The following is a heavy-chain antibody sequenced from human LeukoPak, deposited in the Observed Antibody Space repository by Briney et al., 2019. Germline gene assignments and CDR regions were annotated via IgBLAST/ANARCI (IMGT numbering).Heavy chain of an antibody. CDR2: ISYDGSNK. CDR3: ASPPGIAAAGTLD. D-gene: IGHD6-13*01. CDR1: GFTFSSYA. Sequence: GGSLRLSCAASGFTFSSYAMHWVRQAPGKGLEWVAVISYDGSNKYYADSVKGRFTISRDNSKNTLYLQMNSLRAEDTAVYYCASPPGIAAAGTLDWGQGTLVTVSS. V-gene: IGHV3-30-3*01. J-gene: IGHJ4*02.